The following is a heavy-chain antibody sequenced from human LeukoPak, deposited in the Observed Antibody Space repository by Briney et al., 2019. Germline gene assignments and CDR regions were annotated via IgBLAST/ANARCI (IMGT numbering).Heavy chain of an antibody. CDR3: ARDPGLLWFGGIRAFDI. D-gene: IGHD3-10*01. CDR1: GGSISSSSYY. Sequence: SETLSLTCTVSGGSISSSSYYWSWIRQPPGKGLEWIGSIYYSGSTYYNPSLKSRVTISVDTSKNQFSLKLSSVTAADTAVYYCARDPGLLWFGGIRAFDIWGQGTMVTVSS. CDR2: IYYSGST. J-gene: IGHJ3*02. V-gene: IGHV4-39*07.